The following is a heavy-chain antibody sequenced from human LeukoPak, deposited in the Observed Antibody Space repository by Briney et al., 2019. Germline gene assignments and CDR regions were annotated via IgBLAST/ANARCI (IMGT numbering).Heavy chain of an antibody. Sequence: SETLSLTCTVSGGSIRTYYWSWIRQPPGKGLEWIGYIYYSGSTNYNPSLKSRVTISLDTSKNQFSLRLSSVTAADTAVYYCARLNVYCTNGVCDKYYYYYAMDVWGQGTTVTVSS. D-gene: IGHD2-8*01. CDR1: GGSIRTYY. CDR2: IYYSGST. V-gene: IGHV4-59*01. J-gene: IGHJ6*02. CDR3: ARLNVYCTNGVCDKYYYYYAMDV.